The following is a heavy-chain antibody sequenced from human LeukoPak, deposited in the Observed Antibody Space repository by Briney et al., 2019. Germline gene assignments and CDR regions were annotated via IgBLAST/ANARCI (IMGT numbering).Heavy chain of an antibody. Sequence: HPGGSLRLSCAASGFTFSSYAMSWVRQAPGKGLEWVSGISGSGDNTYYADSVKGRFTISRDNSKNTLYLQMNSLRAEDTAVYYCAKDRPKYGSGISWFDPWGQGTLVTVSS. CDR1: GFTFSSYA. J-gene: IGHJ5*02. CDR2: ISGSGDNT. D-gene: IGHD3-10*01. V-gene: IGHV3-23*01. CDR3: AKDRPKYGSGISWFDP.